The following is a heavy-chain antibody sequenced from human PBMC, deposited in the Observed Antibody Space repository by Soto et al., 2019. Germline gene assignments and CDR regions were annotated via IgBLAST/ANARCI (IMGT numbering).Heavy chain of an antibody. CDR1: GGSVNSGNYY. CDR3: ARVERGTATTVVDAFDI. CDR2: MSHSGGT. Sequence: QVQLQQWGAGLLKPSETLSLTCAVFGGSVNSGNYYWSWIRQPPGKGLEWIGEMSHSGGTHFNPSLTSGVTISVDTSKNQFSLKMSSVTAADTALYYCARVERGTATTVVDAFDIWGPGTMVTVSS. V-gene: IGHV4-34*01. D-gene: IGHD1-1*01. J-gene: IGHJ3*02.